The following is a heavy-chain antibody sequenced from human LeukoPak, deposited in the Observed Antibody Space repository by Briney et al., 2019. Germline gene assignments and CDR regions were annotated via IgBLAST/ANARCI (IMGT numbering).Heavy chain of an antibody. Sequence: GGSLRLSCAASGFTFSSYSMNWVRQAPGKGLEWVSSISSSSSYIYYADSVKGRFPISRDNAKNSLYLQMNSLRAEDTAVYYCARELTMVRGVMDHWGQGTLVTVSS. J-gene: IGHJ4*02. CDR3: ARELTMVRGVMDH. V-gene: IGHV3-21*01. CDR1: GFTFSSYS. CDR2: ISSSSSYI. D-gene: IGHD3-10*01.